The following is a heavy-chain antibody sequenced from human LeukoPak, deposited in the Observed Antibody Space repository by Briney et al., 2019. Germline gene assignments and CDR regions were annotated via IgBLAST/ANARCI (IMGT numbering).Heavy chain of an antibody. V-gene: IGHV4-61*01. Sequence: PSETLSLTCTVSGASISSGSHHWSWIRQPPGKGLEWIGYIYYSGSTNYNPSLKSRVTISVDTSKNQFSLKLSSVTAADTAVYYCARGRAYYDFWSGYLSGSMDVWGKGTTVTVSS. CDR2: IYYSGST. D-gene: IGHD3-3*01. J-gene: IGHJ6*03. CDR1: GASISSGSHH. CDR3: ARGRAYYDFWSGYLSGSMDV.